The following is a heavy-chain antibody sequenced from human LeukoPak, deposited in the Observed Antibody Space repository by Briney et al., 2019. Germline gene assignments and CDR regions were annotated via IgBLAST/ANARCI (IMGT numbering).Heavy chain of an antibody. CDR2: IKEDGSEK. CDR3: ARVGIEVDGRGLVDY. J-gene: IGHJ4*02. V-gene: IGHV3-7*01. Sequence: GGSLRLSCAASGFSFSTYWMSWVRQAPGKGLEWVANIKEDGSEKEYVDSVKGRFTFSRDNAKNLLYLQMNSLRPEDTALYYCARVGIEVDGRGLVDYWGQGTLFTVSS. D-gene: IGHD6-19*01. CDR1: GFSFSTYW.